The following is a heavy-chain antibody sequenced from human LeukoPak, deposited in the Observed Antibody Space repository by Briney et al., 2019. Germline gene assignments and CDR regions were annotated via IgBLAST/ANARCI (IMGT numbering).Heavy chain of an antibody. CDR3: ARHLTVTTFFDY. CDR2: IYHSGST. J-gene: IGHJ4*02. Sequence: SETLSLTCAVSGYSNSSGYYWGWIRQPPGKGLEWIGSIYHSGSTYYNPSLKSRVTISVDTSKNQFSLKLSSVTAADTAVYYCARHLTVTTFFDYWGQGTLVTVSS. CDR1: GYSNSSGYY. D-gene: IGHD4-17*01. V-gene: IGHV4-38-2*01.